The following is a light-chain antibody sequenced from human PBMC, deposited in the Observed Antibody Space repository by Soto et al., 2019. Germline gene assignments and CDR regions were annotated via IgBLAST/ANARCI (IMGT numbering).Light chain of an antibody. Sequence: VLTQSPATLSLSPRVSATLSCSASQSSGSYLAWYQQKLGQAPRLLTYDASKRATGVPARFSGSGSGTEFTLTISSLEPEDFAVYFCQQRSSYPLTFGGGTKVEIK. J-gene: IGKJ4*01. CDR1: QSSGSY. CDR3: QQRSSYPLT. V-gene: IGKV3-11*01. CDR2: DAS.